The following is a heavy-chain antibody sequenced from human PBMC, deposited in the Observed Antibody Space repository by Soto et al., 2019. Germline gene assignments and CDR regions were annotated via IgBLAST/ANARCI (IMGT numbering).Heavy chain of an antibody. V-gene: IGHV4-30-2*01. CDR3: ARGAVVNFDA. CDR2: IYHSGST. Sequence: QLQLQESGSGLVKPSQTLSLTCAVSGGSISSGGSSWTWIRQPPGKGLEWIGYIYHSGSTYYNPSHRNRVTISVDRSKNQFSLKLTSLTAADTAVYYCARGAVVNFDAWGQGTLVTVSS. CDR1: GGSISSGGSS. J-gene: IGHJ4*02.